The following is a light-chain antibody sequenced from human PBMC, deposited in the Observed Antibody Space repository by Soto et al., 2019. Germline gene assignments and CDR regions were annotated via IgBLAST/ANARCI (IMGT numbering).Light chain of an antibody. CDR3: MQGIHWQWT. J-gene: IGKJ1*01. CDR1: QSLVHSDGNTY. V-gene: IGKV2-30*02. CDR2: KVS. Sequence: DVVMTQSPLSLPVTLGQPASISCRSSQSLVHSDGNTYLNWFQQRPGQSPRRLIYKVSNRDSGVPDRFSGSGSGTDFTLKISRVEAEDVGVYYCMQGIHWQWTFGQGTKV.